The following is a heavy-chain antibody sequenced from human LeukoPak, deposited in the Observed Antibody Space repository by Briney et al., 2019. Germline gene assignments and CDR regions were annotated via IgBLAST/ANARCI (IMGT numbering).Heavy chain of an antibody. V-gene: IGHV4-61*02. Sequence: SETLSLTCTVSGGSISSGSYYWSWIRQPAGKGLEWIGRIYTSGSTNYNPSLKSRVTISVDTSKNQFSLKLSSVTAADTAVYYCARDYRPEWLGYYYYYYMDVWGKGTTVTISS. D-gene: IGHD6-19*01. J-gene: IGHJ6*03. CDR1: GGSISSGSYY. CDR2: IYTSGST. CDR3: ARDYRPEWLGYYYYYYMDV.